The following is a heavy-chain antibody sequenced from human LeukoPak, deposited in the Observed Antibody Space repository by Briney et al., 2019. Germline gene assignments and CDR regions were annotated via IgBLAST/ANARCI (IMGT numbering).Heavy chain of an antibody. Sequence: PGGSLRLSCAASGFTLSDYSMNWVRQAPGKGLEWVSSIGSQSIYIFYADSVEGRFSTSRDNAKNSLYLQMNSLSAEDTAVYYCTRGNVIGGRGFDYWGQGALVTVSS. CDR1: GFTLSDYS. J-gene: IGHJ4*02. D-gene: IGHD3-16*02. CDR2: IGSQSIYI. V-gene: IGHV3-21*06. CDR3: TRGNVIGGRGFDY.